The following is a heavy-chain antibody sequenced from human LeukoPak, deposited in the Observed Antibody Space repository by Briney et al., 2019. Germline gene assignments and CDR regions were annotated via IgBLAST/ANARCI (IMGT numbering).Heavy chain of an antibody. Sequence: SQTLSLTCTVSGGSISSGDYYWSWIRQPPGKGLEWIGYIYYSGSTYYNPSLKSRVTISVDTSKNQFSLKLSSVTAADTAVHYCARDCSGGSCYIDYWGQRTLVTVSS. CDR1: GGSISSGDYY. CDR2: IYYSGST. V-gene: IGHV4-30-4*08. J-gene: IGHJ4*02. CDR3: ARDCSGGSCYIDY. D-gene: IGHD2-15*01.